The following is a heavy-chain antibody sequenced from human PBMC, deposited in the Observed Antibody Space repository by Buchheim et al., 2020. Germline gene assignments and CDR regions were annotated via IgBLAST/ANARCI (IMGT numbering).Heavy chain of an antibody. CDR1: GGSFSGYY. Sequence: QVQLQQWGAGLLKPSETLSLTCAVYGGSFSGYYWSWIRQPPGKGLEWIGEINHSGSTNYNPSFKSRVTISVDTSKNQFSLKLSSVTAADTAVYYCARELVVPAASFDYWGQGTL. D-gene: IGHD2-2*01. J-gene: IGHJ4*02. CDR3: ARELVVPAASFDY. V-gene: IGHV4-34*01. CDR2: INHSGST.